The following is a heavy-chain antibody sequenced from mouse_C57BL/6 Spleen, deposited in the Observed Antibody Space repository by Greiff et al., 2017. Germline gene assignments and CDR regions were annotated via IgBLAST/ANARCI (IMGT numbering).Heavy chain of an antibody. V-gene: IGHV1-52*01. CDR2: IDPSDSET. Sequence: QVQLQQPGAELVRPGSSVKLSCKASGYTFTSYWMHWVKQRPIQGLEWIGNIDPSDSETHYNQKFKDKATLTVDKSSSTAYMQLSSLTSEDSAVYYCARDGDYYGSSYWFADWGQGTLVTVSA. J-gene: IGHJ3*01. CDR1: GYTFTSYW. D-gene: IGHD1-1*01. CDR3: ARDGDYYGSSYWFAD.